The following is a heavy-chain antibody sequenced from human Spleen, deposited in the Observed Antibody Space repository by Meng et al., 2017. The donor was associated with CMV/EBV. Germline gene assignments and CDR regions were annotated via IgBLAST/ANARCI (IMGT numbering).Heavy chain of an antibody. D-gene: IGHD2-2*01. CDR2: IPYDGTKK. J-gene: IGHJ6*02. V-gene: IGHV3-30*02. CDR1: GFIFSSYG. CDR3: AKESVVVPAARHFYYGMDV. Sequence: GGSLRLSCATSGFIFSSYGMHWVRQAPGKGLDWVAFIPYDGTKKYYADSVKGRFTISRDNSKNTVYLQMNSLRAEDTALYRCAKESVVVPAARHFYYGMDVWGQGTTVTVSS.